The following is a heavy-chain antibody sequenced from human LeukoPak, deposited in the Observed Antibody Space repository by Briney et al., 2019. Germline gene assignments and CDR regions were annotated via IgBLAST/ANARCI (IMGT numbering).Heavy chain of an antibody. Sequence: SETLSLTCTVSGGSISTYYWTWVRQPPGKGLEWVGNIYYSGSTKYNPSLKSRVTISVDRSKNEFSLKLSSVTAADTAVYYCARQTIAVAGSAEYFQHWGQGTLVTVSS. J-gene: IGHJ1*01. CDR3: ARQTIAVAGSAEYFQH. D-gene: IGHD6-19*01. CDR1: GGSISTYY. V-gene: IGHV4-59*08. CDR2: IYYSGST.